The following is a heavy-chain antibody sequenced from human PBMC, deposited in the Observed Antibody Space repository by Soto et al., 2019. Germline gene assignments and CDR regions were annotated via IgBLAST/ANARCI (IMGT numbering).Heavy chain of an antibody. D-gene: IGHD5-12*01. J-gene: IGHJ4*02. V-gene: IGHV1-46*01. CDR1: GYTFTSYY. CDR2: INPSGGST. Sequence: QVQLVQSGAEVKKPGASVKVSCKASGYTFTSYYMHWVRQAPGQGLEWMGIINPSGGSTSYAQKFQGRVTMTRDTSTSTVYMELSSLRSEDTAVYYCASAGWGGHSGLVATLDYWGQGTLVTVSS. CDR3: ASAGWGGHSGLVATLDY.